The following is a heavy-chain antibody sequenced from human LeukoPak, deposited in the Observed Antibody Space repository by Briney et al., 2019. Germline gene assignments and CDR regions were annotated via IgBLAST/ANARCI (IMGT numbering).Heavy chain of an antibody. J-gene: IGHJ4*02. D-gene: IGHD6-13*01. CDR2: ISAYNGNT. CDR3: ARDPDGAAAGSSDY. CDR1: GYTFTSYG. V-gene: IGHV1-18*01. Sequence: ASVKVSCKASGYTFTSYGISWVRQAPGQGLEWMGWISAYNGNTNYAQKLQGRVTMTTDTSTSTAHMELRSLRSDDTAVYYCARDPDGAAAGSSDYWGQGTLVTVSS.